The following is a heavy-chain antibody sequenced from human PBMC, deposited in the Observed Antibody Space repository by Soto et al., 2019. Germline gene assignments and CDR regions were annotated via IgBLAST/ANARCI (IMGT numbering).Heavy chain of an antibody. CDR2: IYYSGST. J-gene: IGHJ6*02. D-gene: IGHD1-26*01. V-gene: IGHV4-39*01. Sequence: SETLSLTCTVSGVSISGSRDYWGWIRQPPGRGLEWIGNIYYSGSTYYTPAIKSRVTLSVDTSKNQFSLNLNSVTAADTAVYYCARGGIPPSGYGIAYAMDVWGQGTTVTVSS. CDR3: ARGGIPPSGYGIAYAMDV. CDR1: GVSISGSRDY.